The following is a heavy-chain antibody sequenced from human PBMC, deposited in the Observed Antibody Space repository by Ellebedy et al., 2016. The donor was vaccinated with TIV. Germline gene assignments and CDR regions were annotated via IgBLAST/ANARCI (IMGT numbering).Heavy chain of an antibody. CDR1: GFSFSIYA. V-gene: IGHV3-23*01. D-gene: IGHD2-2*01. Sequence: GESLKISCAASGFSFSIYAMNWVRQAPGKGLEWVSSIGDRGGPTYYADSVKGRFTISRDNSKNTVFLQMNSLRADDTAVYYCARTSSGCSSLSCYVWGQGTLVTVSS. CDR3: ARTSSGCSSLSCYV. J-gene: IGHJ4*02. CDR2: IGDRGGPT.